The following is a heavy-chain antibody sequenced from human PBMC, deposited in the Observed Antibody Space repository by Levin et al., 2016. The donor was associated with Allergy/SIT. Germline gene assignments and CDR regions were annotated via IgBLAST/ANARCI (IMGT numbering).Heavy chain of an antibody. J-gene: IGHJ4*02. CDR2: VNSDGTSS. CDR1: GFTFSSYW. D-gene: IGHD1/OR15-1a*01. V-gene: IGHV3-74*01. Sequence: GESLKISCAASGFTFSSYWMHWVRQVPGKGLVWVSRVNSDGTSSTYADSVKGRFTISRDNAKNTLYLQMNSLRAEDTAVYYCTRDWWEQLCDYWGQGTLVTVSS. CDR3: TRDWWEQLCDY.